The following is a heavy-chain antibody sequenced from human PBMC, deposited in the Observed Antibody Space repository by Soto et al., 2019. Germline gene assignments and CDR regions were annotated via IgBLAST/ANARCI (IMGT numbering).Heavy chain of an antibody. CDR2: IWYDGSNK. V-gene: IGHV3-33*01. CDR1: GFTFSSYG. J-gene: IGHJ4*02. D-gene: IGHD5-18*01. CDR3: ATAMAQSSFDY. Sequence: GGSLRLSCAASGFTFSSYGMHWVRQAPGKGLEWVAVIWYDGSNKYYADSVKGRFTISRDNSKNTLYLQMNGLRAEDTAVYYCATAMAQSSFDYWGQGTLVTVSS.